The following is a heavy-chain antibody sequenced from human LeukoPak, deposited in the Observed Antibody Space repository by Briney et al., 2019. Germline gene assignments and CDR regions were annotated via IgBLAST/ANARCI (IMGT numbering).Heavy chain of an antibody. CDR1: GESFSGYY. V-gene: IGHV4-34*01. Sequence: SETLSLTCAIYGESFSGYYWSWIRQPPGKGLEWVGEISQSGSTNYNSSLKSRVTISVDTSKNQVSLKLSSVTAADTAVYYCARGRGDTTGYYHFDYWGQGNLVTVS. CDR2: ISQSGST. J-gene: IGHJ4*02. CDR3: ARGRGDTTGYYHFDY. D-gene: IGHD3-9*01.